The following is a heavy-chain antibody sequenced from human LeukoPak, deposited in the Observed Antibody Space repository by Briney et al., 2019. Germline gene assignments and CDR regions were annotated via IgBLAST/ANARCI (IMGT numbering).Heavy chain of an antibody. J-gene: IGHJ4*02. CDR3: ARQSRNMLAVTVDY. Sequence: SETLSLTCAVYGGSFSGYYWSWIRQPPGKGLEWIGEINHSGSTNYNPSLKSRVTISVDTSKNQFSLKLSSVTAADTAVYYCARQSRNMLAVTVDYWGQGTLVTVSS. V-gene: IGHV4-34*01. CDR1: GGSFSGYY. D-gene: IGHD6-19*01. CDR2: INHSGST.